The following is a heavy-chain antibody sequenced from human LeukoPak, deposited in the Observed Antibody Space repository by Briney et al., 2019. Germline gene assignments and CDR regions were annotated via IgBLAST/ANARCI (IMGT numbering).Heavy chain of an antibody. V-gene: IGHV1-18*01. J-gene: IGHJ4*02. CDR3: ARADVDTAMVTEFDY. Sequence: ASVKVSCKASGYTFTSYGISWVRQAPGQGLEWMGWISAYNGNTNYAQKLQGRVTMTTDTSTSTAYMEQRSLRSDDTAVYYCARADVDTAMVTEFDYWGQGTLVTVSS. CDR1: GYTFTSYG. D-gene: IGHD5-18*01. CDR2: ISAYNGNT.